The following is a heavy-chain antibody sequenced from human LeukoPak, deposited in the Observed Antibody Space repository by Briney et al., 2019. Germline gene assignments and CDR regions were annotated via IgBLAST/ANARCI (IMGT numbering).Heavy chain of an antibody. J-gene: IGHJ4*02. CDR2: TNPNSGGT. D-gene: IGHD2-2*02. Sequence: ASVKVSCKASGYTFTGYYMHWVRQAPGQGLEWMGRTNPNSGGTNYAQKFQGRVTMTRDTSISTAYMELSRLRSDDTAVYYCARVPDPGIVVVPAAIRGFDYWGQGTLVTVSS. CDR3: ARVPDPGIVVVPAAIRGFDY. CDR1: GYTFTGYY. V-gene: IGHV1-2*06.